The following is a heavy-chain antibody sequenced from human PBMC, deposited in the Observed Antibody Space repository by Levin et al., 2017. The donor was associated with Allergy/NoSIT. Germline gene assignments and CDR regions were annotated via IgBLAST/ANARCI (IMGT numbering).Heavy chain of an antibody. CDR1: GFIFNTYS. V-gene: IGHV3-30-3*01. CDR2: ISYDGNSK. CDR3: ARGYDRFDY. D-gene: IGHD3-16*01. Sequence: PGGSLRLSCAASGFIFNTYSMHWVRQALGKGLEWVTIISYDGNSKNYADSVKGRFTIFRDNSKNTVDLQMNSLRAEDTAVYYCARGYDRFDYWGHGTLVTVSS. J-gene: IGHJ4*01.